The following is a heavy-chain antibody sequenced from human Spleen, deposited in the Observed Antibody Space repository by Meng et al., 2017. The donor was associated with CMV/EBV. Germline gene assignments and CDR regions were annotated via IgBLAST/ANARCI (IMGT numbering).Heavy chain of an antibody. CDR2: IYYTGST. CDR3: ARTYYYGSGTYRREPGFDY. J-gene: IGHJ4*02. V-gene: IGHV4-39*01. CDR1: GGSISGNRYY. Sequence: SETLSLTCIVSGGSISGNRYYWGWIRQPPGKGLEWIGNIYYTGSTNFNPSLKSRVTISVDTSKNQFSLSLSSVTAADTAVYYCARTYYYGSGTYRREPGFDYWGQGTLVTVSS. D-gene: IGHD3-10*01.